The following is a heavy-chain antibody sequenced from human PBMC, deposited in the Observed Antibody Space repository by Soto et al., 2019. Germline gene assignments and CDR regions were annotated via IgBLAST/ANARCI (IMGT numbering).Heavy chain of an antibody. CDR3: ARDRYYDGVGYHYESAY. CDR1: GGDFINYG. CDR2: IIPIFRSA. D-gene: IGHD3-22*01. Sequence: QVQLVQSGAEVKKPGSSVKVSCKASGGDFINYGISWVRQAPGQGLEWMGGIIPIFRSANYALKFQGRVTIAADESTTTAYMELTTLTSEDTAVYYCARDRYYDGVGYHYESAYWGQGTLVTVSS. J-gene: IGHJ4*02. V-gene: IGHV1-69*01.